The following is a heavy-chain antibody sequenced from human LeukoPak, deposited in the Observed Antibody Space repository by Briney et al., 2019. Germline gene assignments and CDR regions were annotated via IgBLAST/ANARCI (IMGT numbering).Heavy chain of an antibody. CDR1: GFTFNIYG. CDR2: IWHDGSNK. CDR3: VRWGGGDGLGYFDF. J-gene: IGHJ2*01. V-gene: IGHV3-33*01. Sequence: PGGSLSLSCAASGFTFNIYGMHWVRQAPGKGLEWVAVIWHDGSNKYCADSVKGRFTISRDNSKNTLYLQMNSLRVEDTAVYHCVRWGGGDGLGYFDFWGRGTLVTVSP. D-gene: IGHD2-21*02.